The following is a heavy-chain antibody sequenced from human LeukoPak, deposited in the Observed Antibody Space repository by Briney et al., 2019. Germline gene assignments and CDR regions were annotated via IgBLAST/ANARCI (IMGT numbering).Heavy chain of an antibody. CDR3: ARRSSSWYGHFDY. J-gene: IGHJ4*02. Sequence: SETLSLTCAVYGGSFSGYYWSWIRQPPGKGLEWIGEINHSGSTNYNPSLKSRVTISVDTSKNQFSLKLSSVTAADTAVYYCARRSSSWYGHFDYWGQGTLVTFSS. V-gene: IGHV4-34*01. CDR2: INHSGST. D-gene: IGHD6-13*01. CDR1: GGSFSGYY.